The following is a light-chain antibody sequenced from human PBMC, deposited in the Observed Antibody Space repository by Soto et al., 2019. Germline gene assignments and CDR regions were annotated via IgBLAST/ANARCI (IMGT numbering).Light chain of an antibody. Sequence: QSVLTQPPSASGSPGQSVTISCTGTSSDVGGYNYVSWYQQHPGKAPKLMIYEVSKRPSGVPDRFSGSKSGNTASLTVSGLQAEDEADYHCSSYAGSILYVFGTGTKVTV. V-gene: IGLV2-8*01. CDR1: SSDVGGYNY. J-gene: IGLJ1*01. CDR3: SSYAGSILYV. CDR2: EVS.